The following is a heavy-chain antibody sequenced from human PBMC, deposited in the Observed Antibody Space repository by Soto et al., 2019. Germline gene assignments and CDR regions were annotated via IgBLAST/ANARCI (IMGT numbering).Heavy chain of an antibody. J-gene: IGHJ3*02. CDR2: ISWNSGSI. CDR3: AKDHGYCSGGSWVGDAFDI. CDR1: GFTFDDYA. Sequence: GGSLRLSCAASGFTFDDYAMHWVRQAPGKGLEWVSGISWNSGSIGYADSVKGRFTISRDNAKNSLYLQMNSLRAEDTALYYCAKDHGYCSGGSWVGDAFDIWGQGTMVTVSS. D-gene: IGHD2-15*01. V-gene: IGHV3-9*01.